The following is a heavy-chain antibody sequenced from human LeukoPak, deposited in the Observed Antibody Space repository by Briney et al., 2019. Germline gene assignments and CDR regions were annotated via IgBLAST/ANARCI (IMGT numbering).Heavy chain of an antibody. CDR3: ARIGYYYDSSGFPTDYPVYFDY. CDR2: IYPGDSDT. D-gene: IGHD3-22*01. J-gene: IGHJ4*02. Sequence: PGESLKISCKGSGYSFTSYWIGWVRQMPGKGLEWMGIIYPGDSDTRYSPSFQGQVTISADKSISTAYLQWSSLKASDTAMYYCARIGYYYDSSGFPTDYPVYFDYWGQGTLVTVSS. V-gene: IGHV5-51*01. CDR1: GYSFTSYW.